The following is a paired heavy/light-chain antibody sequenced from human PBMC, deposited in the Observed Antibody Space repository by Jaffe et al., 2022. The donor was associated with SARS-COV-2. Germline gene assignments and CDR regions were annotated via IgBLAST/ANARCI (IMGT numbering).Heavy chain of an antibody. V-gene: IGHV3-7*01. J-gene: IGHJ4*02. CDR3: ARPHTSGFCYDC. Sequence: EVQLVESGGGLVQPGGSLRLSCAASEFSFSSYWMCWVRQAPGKGLEWVANIRQDGNEKYYVDSVKGRFTISRDNAKNSVYLQMNSLRAEDTAVYYCARPHTSGFCYDCWGQGTLVTVSS. CDR2: IRQDGNEK. CDR1: EFSFSSYW. D-gene: IGHD2-2*03.
Light chain of an antibody. Sequence: QSALTQPRSVSGSPGQSVTISCTGTSSDVGGYNYVSWYQQHPGKAPKLLIFNVIKRPSGVPDRFSGSKSGNTASLTISGLQAEDEADYYCCSYAGSFYVFGTGTKVTVL. V-gene: IGLV2-11*01. CDR3: CSYAGSFYV. CDR1: SSDVGGYNY. J-gene: IGLJ1*01. CDR2: NVI.